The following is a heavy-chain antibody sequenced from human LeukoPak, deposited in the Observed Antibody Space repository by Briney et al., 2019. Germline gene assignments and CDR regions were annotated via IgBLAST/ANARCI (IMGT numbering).Heavy chain of an antibody. CDR1: GYTFTSYG. J-gene: IGHJ4*02. CDR2: INPNSGGT. V-gene: IGHV1-2*02. D-gene: IGHD2-15*01. CDR3: ARDTKLLPAAVLYYFDY. Sequence: ASVKVSCKASGYTFTSYGISWVRQAPGQGLEWMGWINPNSGGTNYAQKFQGRVTMTRDTSISTAYMELSRLRSDDTAVYYCARDTKLLPAAVLYYFDYWGQGTLVTVSS.